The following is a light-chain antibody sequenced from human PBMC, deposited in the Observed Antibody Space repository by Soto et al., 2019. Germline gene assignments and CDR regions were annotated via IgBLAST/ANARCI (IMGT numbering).Light chain of an antibody. J-gene: IGKJ5*01. CDR1: QSVSSN. V-gene: IGKV3-15*01. CDR3: QQYKDWPLIT. Sequence: ETVMTQSPATLSVPPGERATVSCRASQSVSSNLAWYHQKPGQAPRLLIFGASTRATGIPIRFSGSGSGTEFTLTISSLQSEDFAVYYCQQYKDWPLITFGQGTRLEIK. CDR2: GAS.